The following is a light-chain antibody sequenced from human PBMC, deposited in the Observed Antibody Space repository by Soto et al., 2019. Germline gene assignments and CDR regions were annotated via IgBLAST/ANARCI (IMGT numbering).Light chain of an antibody. J-gene: IGLJ1*01. Sequence: QSVLTQPASVSGSPGQSITISCTGGSSDIGGYNYVSWFQQHPGKAPKLMIYEVTNRPSGVSNRFSGSKSGSTASLTISGLQAEDEADYHCSSYKSRTNLVLGPGTKVNVL. CDR2: EVT. CDR1: SSDIGGYNY. V-gene: IGLV2-14*01. CDR3: SSYKSRTNLV.